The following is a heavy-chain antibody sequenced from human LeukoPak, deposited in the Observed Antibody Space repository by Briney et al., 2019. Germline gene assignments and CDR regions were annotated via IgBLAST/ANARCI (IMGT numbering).Heavy chain of an antibody. CDR3: AKFIVVVPAAYHY. CDR1: GFTFCSYA. CDR2: ISGSGGST. D-gene: IGHD2-2*01. V-gene: IGHV3-23*01. J-gene: IGHJ4*02. Sequence: GGSLRLSXAASGFTFCSYAMSWVRQAPGKGLEWVSAISGSGGSTYYADSVKGRFTISRDNSKNTLYLQMNSLRAEDTAVYYCAKFIVVVPAAYHYWGQGTLVTVSS.